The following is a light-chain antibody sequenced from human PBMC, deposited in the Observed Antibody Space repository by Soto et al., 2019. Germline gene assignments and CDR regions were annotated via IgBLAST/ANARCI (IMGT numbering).Light chain of an antibody. Sequence: DIQLTQSPSFLYSSVGDRVTISCRASQGINNYLAWYQQKPGKAPKLLIYVASILQSGVPSRFSGSGSGTQFTLTISSLQPEDFATYYCQQLNRYPYTFGQGTKGEIK. J-gene: IGKJ2*01. CDR1: QGINNY. CDR2: VAS. V-gene: IGKV1-9*01. CDR3: QQLNRYPYT.